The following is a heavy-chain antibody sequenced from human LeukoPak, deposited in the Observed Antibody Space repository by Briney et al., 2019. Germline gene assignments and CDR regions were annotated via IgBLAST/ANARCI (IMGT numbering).Heavy chain of an antibody. J-gene: IGHJ1*01. V-gene: IGHV4-39*07. D-gene: IGHD3-22*01. Sequence: SETLSLTCTVSGGSISSSSYYWGWIRQPPGKGLEWIGSIYHSGSTYYNPSLKSRVTISVDTSKNQFSLKLSSVTAADTAVYYCARVVQSTDSSGFYLPEYFQHWGQGTLVTVSS. CDR2: IYHSGST. CDR1: GGSISSSSYY. CDR3: ARVVQSTDSSGFYLPEYFQH.